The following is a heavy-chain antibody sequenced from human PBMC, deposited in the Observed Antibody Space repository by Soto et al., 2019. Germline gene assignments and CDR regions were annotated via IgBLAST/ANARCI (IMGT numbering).Heavy chain of an antibody. CDR2: IIPIFGTA. CDR3: ARGVRVAVAGTLGPFDY. CDR1: GGTFSSYA. V-gene: IGHV1-69*01. Sequence: QVQLVQSGAEVKKPGSSVKVSCKASGGTFSSYAISWVRQAPGQGLEWMGGIIPIFGTANYAQKFQGRVTITADESTSTAYMELSSLRSEDTAVHYCARGVRVAVAGTLGPFDYWGQGTLVTVSS. D-gene: IGHD6-19*01. J-gene: IGHJ4*02.